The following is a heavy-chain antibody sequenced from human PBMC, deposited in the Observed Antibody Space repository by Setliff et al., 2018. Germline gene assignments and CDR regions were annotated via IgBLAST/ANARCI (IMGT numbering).Heavy chain of an antibody. V-gene: IGHV4-30-4*08. J-gene: IGHJ4*02. CDR1: GGSISSGDYY. D-gene: IGHD3-22*01. Sequence: PSETLSLTCTVSGGSISSGDYYWSWIRQPPGKGLEWIGYIYSSGSTYYNPSLKSRVSVSVDTSKNQFSLKLSSVTAADTAVYYCARESRYYYDNLGTLDYWGQGTLVTVSS. CDR3: ARESRYYYDNLGTLDY. CDR2: IYSSGST.